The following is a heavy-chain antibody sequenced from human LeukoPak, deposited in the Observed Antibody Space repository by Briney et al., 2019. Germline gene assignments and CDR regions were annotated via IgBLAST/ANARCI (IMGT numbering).Heavy chain of an antibody. J-gene: IGHJ4*02. CDR1: GFTFHIYA. D-gene: IGHD6-13*01. Sequence: GGSLRLSCAASGFTFHIYAMNWVRQAPGKGLEWVSAINGGGYGTYYADSVRGRFTIYRDNSKNTLYLQMNSLRADDTAAYYCARVGSIAAAGTPDYWGQGTLVTVSS. CDR3: ARVGSIAAAGTPDY. CDR2: INGGGYGT. V-gene: IGHV3-23*01.